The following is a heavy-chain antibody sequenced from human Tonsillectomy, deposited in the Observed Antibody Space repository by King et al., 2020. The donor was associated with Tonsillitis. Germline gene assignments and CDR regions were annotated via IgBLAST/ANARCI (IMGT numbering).Heavy chain of an antibody. CDR3: ARDLGDDYYDSSGPYAFDI. V-gene: IGHV6-1*01. CDR1: GDSVSSNSAA. Sequence: VQLQQSGPGLVKPSQTLSLTCAISGDSVSSNSAAWNWIRQSPSRGLEWLGRTYYRSKWYNDYAVSVKSRITINPDTSKNQFSLQLNSVTPEDTAVYYCARDLGDDYYDSSGPYAFDIWGQGTMVTVSS. J-gene: IGHJ3*02. CDR2: TYYRSKWYN. D-gene: IGHD3-22*01.